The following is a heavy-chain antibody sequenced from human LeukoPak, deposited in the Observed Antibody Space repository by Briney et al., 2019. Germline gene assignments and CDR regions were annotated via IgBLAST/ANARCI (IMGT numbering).Heavy chain of an antibody. CDR2: IHPNSGGT. CDR3: TREDY. Sequence: ASVKVSCKASGYTFTGYYLHWVRQAPGQGLEWMGWIHPNSGGTTYAQKFQGRVTLTRDTSISTAYMDLSGLTSDDTAVYYCTREDYWGQGTLVTVSS. V-gene: IGHV1-2*02. CDR1: GYTFTGYY. J-gene: IGHJ4*02.